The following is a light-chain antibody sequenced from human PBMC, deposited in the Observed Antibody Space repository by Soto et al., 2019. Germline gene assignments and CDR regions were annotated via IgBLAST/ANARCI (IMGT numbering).Light chain of an antibody. CDR3: QQLFDSPIT. Sequence: DIHMTQSPSTLSASVGDRVTITFRASQSISSWLAWYQQKPGKAPKILLYKASSLESGVPSRFSATVSGTEFSLTITSLQPEDFATYYCQQLFDSPITFGQGTRLE. CDR1: QSISSW. V-gene: IGKV1-5*03. CDR2: KAS. J-gene: IGKJ5*01.